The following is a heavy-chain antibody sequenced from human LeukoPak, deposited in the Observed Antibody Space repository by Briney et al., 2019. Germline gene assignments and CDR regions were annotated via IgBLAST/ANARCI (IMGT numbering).Heavy chain of an antibody. Sequence: TSETLSLTCTVSGGSISSSSYYWGWIRQPPGKGLEWIGSIYYSGSTYYNPSLKSRVTISVDTSKNQFSLKLSSVTAADTAVYYCAIVSRRFYGDYGSPFDYWGQGTLVTVSS. V-gene: IGHV4-39*07. CDR2: IYYSGST. CDR1: GGSISSSSYY. J-gene: IGHJ4*02. D-gene: IGHD4-17*01. CDR3: AIVSRRFYGDYGSPFDY.